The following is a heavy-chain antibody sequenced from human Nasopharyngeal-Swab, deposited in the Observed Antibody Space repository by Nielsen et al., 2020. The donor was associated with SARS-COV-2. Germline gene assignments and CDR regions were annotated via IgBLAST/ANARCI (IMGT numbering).Heavy chain of an antibody. V-gene: IGHV3-23*01. CDR2: IRGGGART. Sequence: GGSLRLSCAASGFTFSNYAMSWVRRAPGKGLEWLSSIRGGGARTTYADSAKGRFTISRDNPKNTLYLQMSSLRAEDTAVYYCATPGTRCSGDTCNMWVFDYWGQGTLVTVSS. CDR3: ATPGTRCSGDTCNMWVFDY. D-gene: IGHD2-15*01. J-gene: IGHJ4*02. CDR1: GFTFSNYA.